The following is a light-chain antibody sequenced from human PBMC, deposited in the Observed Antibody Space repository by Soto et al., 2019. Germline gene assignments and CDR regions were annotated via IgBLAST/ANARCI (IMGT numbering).Light chain of an antibody. V-gene: IGLV2-14*01. J-gene: IGLJ2*01. CDR3: IAYTSSTTVI. Sequence: QSALTQPASVSGSPGQSITISCTGTSSDVGRYNYVSWYQQHPGKAPKLMIYGVSNRPSGVSNRFSGSKSGNTASLTISGLQAYDESDYYCIAYTSSTTVIFGGGTKLTVL. CDR1: SSDVGRYNY. CDR2: GVS.